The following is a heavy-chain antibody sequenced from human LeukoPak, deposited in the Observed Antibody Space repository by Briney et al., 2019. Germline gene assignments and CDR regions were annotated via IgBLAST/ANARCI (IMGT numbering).Heavy chain of an antibody. CDR2: ISSSSSTI. J-gene: IGHJ4*02. D-gene: IGHD6-25*01. CDR3: ARDSGYGNFDY. V-gene: IGHV3-48*01. Sequence: GGSLRLSCAASGFTFSSYAMSWVRQAPGKGLECVSYISSSSSTIYYADSVKGRFTISRDNAKNSLYLQMNSLRAEDTAVYYCARDSGYGNFDYWGQGTLVTVSS. CDR1: GFTFSSYA.